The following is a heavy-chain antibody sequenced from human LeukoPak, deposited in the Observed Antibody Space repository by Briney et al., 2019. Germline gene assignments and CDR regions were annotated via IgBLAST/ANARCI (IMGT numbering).Heavy chain of an antibody. D-gene: IGHD3-22*01. J-gene: IGHJ4*02. CDR1: GGSFSGYY. V-gene: IGHV4-34*01. CDR3: ARGLYYYDSSGYIHYFDY. Sequence: SETLSLTCAVYGGSFSGYYRSWIRQPPGKGLEWIGEINHSGSTNYNPSLKSRVTISVDTSKNQFSLKLSSVTAADTAVYYCARGLYYYDSSGYIHYFDYWGQGTLVTVSS. CDR2: INHSGST.